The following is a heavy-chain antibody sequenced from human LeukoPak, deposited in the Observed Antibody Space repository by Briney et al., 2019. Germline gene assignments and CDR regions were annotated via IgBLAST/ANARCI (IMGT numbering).Heavy chain of an antibody. J-gene: IGHJ1*01. CDR3: AKDAGGYSYGYSVTHAEHLQY. CDR1: GFTFSSYA. D-gene: IGHD5-18*01. Sequence: GGSLRLSCAASGFTFSSYAMHWVRQAPGKGLEWVAVISYDGSNKYYADSVKGRFTVSRDNSKNTAFLQMNSLRAEDTALYYCAKDAGGYSYGYSVTHAEHLQYWGQGTLVTVSS. V-gene: IGHV3-30*14. CDR2: ISYDGSNK.